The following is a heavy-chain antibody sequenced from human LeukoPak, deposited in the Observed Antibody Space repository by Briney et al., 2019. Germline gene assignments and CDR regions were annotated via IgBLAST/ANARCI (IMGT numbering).Heavy chain of an antibody. CDR1: GGTFSSYT. CDR2: INPSSGST. V-gene: IGHV1-46*01. Sequence: ASVKVSCKASGGTFSSYTISWVRQAPGQGLEWMGIINPSSGSTNYAQKFQGRVTMTRDTSTTTVYMELSSLRSEDTAVYYCAINPDSGSYTQCPDWGQGTRVTVSS. CDR3: AINPDSGSYTQCPD. D-gene: IGHD1-26*01. J-gene: IGHJ4*02.